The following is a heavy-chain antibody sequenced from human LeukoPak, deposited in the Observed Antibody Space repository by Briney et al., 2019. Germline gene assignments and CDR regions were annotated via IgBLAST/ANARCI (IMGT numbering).Heavy chain of an antibody. Sequence: ASVKVSCKASGYTFTGYYMHWVRQAPGQGLVWMGWINPNSGGTNYAQKFQGRVTMTRDTSISTAYMELSRLRSDDTAVYYCAREDYDFWSGSSGHYMDVWGKGTTVTVSS. D-gene: IGHD3-3*01. J-gene: IGHJ6*03. V-gene: IGHV1-2*02. CDR2: INPNSGGT. CDR3: AREDYDFWSGSSGHYMDV. CDR1: GYTFTGYY.